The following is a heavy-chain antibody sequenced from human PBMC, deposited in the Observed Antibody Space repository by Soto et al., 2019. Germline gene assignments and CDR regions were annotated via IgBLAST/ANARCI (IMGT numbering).Heavy chain of an antibody. V-gene: IGHV3-53*01. D-gene: IGHD3-10*01. CDR1: GFAVTSNE. CDR3: TSTPHYCNRGICFPGGFDS. CDR2: TYGGGSS. J-gene: IGHJ5*01. Sequence: VGSLRLSCVVTGFAVTSNEHEINWVRQVPGMGLEWVSVTYGGGSSVYSDSVKGRFSVSRDISKNTLFLQMKGLKVEDTALYYCTSTPHYCNRGICFPGGFDSWGRGTQVTVSS.